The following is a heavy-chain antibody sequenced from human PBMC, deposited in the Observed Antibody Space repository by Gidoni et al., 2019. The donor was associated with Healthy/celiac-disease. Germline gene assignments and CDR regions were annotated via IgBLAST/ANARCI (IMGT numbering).Heavy chain of an antibody. CDR1: GYTYTGYY. CDR3: ARGSGFSGWYQFDY. CDR2: INPNSGGT. D-gene: IGHD6-19*01. V-gene: IGHV1-2*04. J-gene: IGHJ4*02. Sequence: QVQLVQSGAEEKKPGASVKVSCQACGYTYTGYYLHWVRQAPGQGLEWMGWINPNSGGTNYAQKFQGCVTMTRDTSISTAYMELSRLRSDDTAVYYCARGSGFSGWYQFDYWGQGTLVTVSS.